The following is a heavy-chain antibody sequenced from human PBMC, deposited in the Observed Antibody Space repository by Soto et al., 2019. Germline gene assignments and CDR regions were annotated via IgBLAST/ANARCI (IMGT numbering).Heavy chain of an antibody. D-gene: IGHD2-15*01. CDR1: GDSVSSNSAA. CDR2: TYYRSKWYN. J-gene: IGHJ5*02. Sequence: SQTLSLTCAISGDSVSSNSAAWNWIRQSPSRGLEWLGRTYYRSKWYNDYAVSVKSRITINPDTSKNQFSLQLNSVTPEDTAVYYCARAYCFGGSCCAWSSWFDPWGQETLVTGSS. CDR3: ARAYCFGGSCCAWSSWFDP. V-gene: IGHV6-1*01.